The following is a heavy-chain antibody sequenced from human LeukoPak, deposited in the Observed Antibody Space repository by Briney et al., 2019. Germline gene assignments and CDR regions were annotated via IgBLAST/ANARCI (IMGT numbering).Heavy chain of an antibody. CDR2: ISGNGVST. Sequence: QSGGSLRLSCSASGFTFSTYPMHWVRQGPGKGLEYVSAISGNGVSTYYADSVKGRFIISRDNSKNTLYLQMRSLRTEDTAVYYCVKDFGSSWCIWFDLWGQGTLVTVSS. CDR3: VKDFGSSWCIWFDL. CDR1: GFTFSTYP. D-gene: IGHD6-13*01. V-gene: IGHV3-64D*06. J-gene: IGHJ5*02.